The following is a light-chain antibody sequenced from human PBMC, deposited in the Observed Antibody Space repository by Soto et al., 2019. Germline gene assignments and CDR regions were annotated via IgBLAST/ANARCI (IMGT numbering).Light chain of an antibody. J-gene: IGKJ1*01. Sequence: EIVFTQSPGTLSLSPWERATLSCSASQSVSSSYLAWYQQKPGQAPRLLLYGASSRATGIPDRCSGSGSGTDFTLPISRLEPEDFAVYYCQQYGSSPTWTFGQGTKVDIK. V-gene: IGKV3-20*01. CDR2: GAS. CDR3: QQYGSSPTWT. CDR1: QSVSSSY.